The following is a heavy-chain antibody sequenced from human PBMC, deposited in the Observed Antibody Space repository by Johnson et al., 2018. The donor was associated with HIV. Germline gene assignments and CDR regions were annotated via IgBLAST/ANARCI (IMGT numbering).Heavy chain of an antibody. CDR1: GFTFSSHH. V-gene: IGHV3-64*01. Sequence: VQVVESGGGVVQPGRSLRLSCAASGFTFSSHHMHWVRQAPGKGLEHVSAISGNGGSTYYANSVKGRFTISRDNFKNTLYLQMGSLTAEDMAVYYCARRRYSTSWQEAFDIWGRGTMVTVSS. CDR3: ARRRYSTSWQEAFDI. J-gene: IGHJ3*02. D-gene: IGHD6-13*01. CDR2: ISGNGGST.